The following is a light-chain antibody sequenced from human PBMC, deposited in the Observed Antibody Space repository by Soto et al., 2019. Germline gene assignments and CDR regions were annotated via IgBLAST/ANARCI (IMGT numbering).Light chain of an antibody. Sequence: NFMLTQPHSVSESPGKTVTISCTRSSGSIASYYVQWFQQRPGSSPTTVIYEDTQRPSGVPDRFSGSIDSSSNSASLTISGLKTEDEADYYCQSYDSSNAVFGGGTQLTVL. CDR1: SGSIASYY. CDR3: QSYDSSNAV. J-gene: IGLJ7*01. V-gene: IGLV6-57*01. CDR2: EDT.